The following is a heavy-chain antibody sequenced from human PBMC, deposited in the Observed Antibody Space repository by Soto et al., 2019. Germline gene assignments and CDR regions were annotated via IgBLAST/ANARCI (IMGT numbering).Heavy chain of an antibody. CDR2: IYSGGGT. V-gene: IGHV3-66*01. D-gene: IGHD3-16*01. J-gene: IGHJ4*02. CDR3: AAYSHKGY. Sequence: EEQLVESGGDLVQPGGPWDLSVEPLGLPVVTTSLIGFARVPGKGLEWVSLIYSGGGTYYADSVKGRFTISRDSSKNTLYLQMNSLRAEDTAMYYCAAYSHKGYWGQGTLVTVSS. CDR1: GLPVVTTS.